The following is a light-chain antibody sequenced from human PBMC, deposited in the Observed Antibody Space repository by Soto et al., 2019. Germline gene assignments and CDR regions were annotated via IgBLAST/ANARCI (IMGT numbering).Light chain of an antibody. CDR2: EVS. V-gene: IGLV2-14*01. CDR1: SSDVGGYNY. Sequence: QYALTQHASMSGSPGQSLTISCTGTSSDVGGYNYVSWYQQHPGKAPKLMIYEVSNRPSGVSNRFSGSKSGNTASLTISGLQAEDEADYYCSSYPISSTPVVVFGGG. CDR3: SSYPISSTPVVV. J-gene: IGLJ2*01.